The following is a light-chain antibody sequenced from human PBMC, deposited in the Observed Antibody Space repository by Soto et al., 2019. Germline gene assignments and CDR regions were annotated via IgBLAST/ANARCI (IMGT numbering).Light chain of an antibody. CDR2: GAS. V-gene: IGKV3-20*01. CDR1: QSVSSSY. Sequence: EIVLTQSPGTLSLSSGERATLSCRASQSVSSSYLAWYQQKLXQAPSLIVYGASSRATGIPDRFSGSGSWTDLTLTISRLEPEDFSSYDGQQYGSSPRVTFRQGTRLEIK. J-gene: IGKJ5*01. CDR3: QQYGSSPRVT.